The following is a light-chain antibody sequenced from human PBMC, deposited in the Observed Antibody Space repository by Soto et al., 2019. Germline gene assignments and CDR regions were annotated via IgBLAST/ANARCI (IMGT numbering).Light chain of an antibody. CDR1: QSITNY. J-gene: IGKJ1*01. Sequence: DIQMTQSPSSLAASVGDRVTITCRASQSITNYLNWYQQKPGKAPNLLIYAASSLQSGVPSRFSGSGSGTDVTLTISSLQPEDFATYYCQQSYITPWTFGQGTKVEIK. V-gene: IGKV1-39*01. CDR2: AAS. CDR3: QQSYITPWT.